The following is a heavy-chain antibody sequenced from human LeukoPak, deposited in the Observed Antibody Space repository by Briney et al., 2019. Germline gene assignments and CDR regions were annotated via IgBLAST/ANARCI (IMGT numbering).Heavy chain of an antibody. D-gene: IGHD3-22*01. CDR3: ARLIDSSGTARPGWFDP. J-gene: IGHJ5*02. CDR2: IYYSGST. Sequence: PSETLSLTCTVSGGSISSSSYYWGWIRQPPGKGLEWIGSIYYSGSTYYNPSLKSRVTISVDTSKNQFSLKLSSVTAADTAVYYCARLIDSSGTARPGWFDPCGQGTLVTVSS. CDR1: GGSISSSSYY. V-gene: IGHV4-39*01.